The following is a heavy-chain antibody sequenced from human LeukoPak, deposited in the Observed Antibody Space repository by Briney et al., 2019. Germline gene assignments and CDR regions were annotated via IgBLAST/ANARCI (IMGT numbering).Heavy chain of an antibody. Sequence: PGGSLRLSCAASGFTFSSYEMNWVRQAPGKGLEWVSYISSSGSTVYYADSVKGRFTFSRDNAKNSLYLQMNSLRAEDTAVYYCARDGSLFYFDYWGQGTLVTVSS. CDR2: ISSSGSTV. D-gene: IGHD6-13*01. CDR1: GFTFSSYE. V-gene: IGHV3-48*03. J-gene: IGHJ4*02. CDR3: ARDGSLFYFDY.